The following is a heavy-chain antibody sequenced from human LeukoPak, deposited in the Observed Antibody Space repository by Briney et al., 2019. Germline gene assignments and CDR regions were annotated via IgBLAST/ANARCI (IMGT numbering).Heavy chain of an antibody. D-gene: IGHD1-7*01. V-gene: IGHV1-69*05. Sequence: SVKVSCKASGGTFSSYAISWVRQAPGQGLEWMGGIIPIFGTANYAQKFQGRVTITTDESTSTAYMELSSLRSEDTAVYYCARWSDWNSEIHNAFDIWGQGTMVTVSS. J-gene: IGHJ3*02. CDR3: ARWSDWNSEIHNAFDI. CDR1: GGTFSSYA. CDR2: IIPIFGTA.